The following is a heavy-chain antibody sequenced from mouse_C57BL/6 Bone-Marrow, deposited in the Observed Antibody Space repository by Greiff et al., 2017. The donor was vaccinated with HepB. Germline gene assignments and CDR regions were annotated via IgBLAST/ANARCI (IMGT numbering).Heavy chain of an antibody. CDR2: IYPRSGNT. CDR3: ARERGYYYGSRPWFAY. D-gene: IGHD1-1*01. Sequence: VQLQQSGAELARPGASVKLSCKASGYTFTSYGISWVKQRTGQGLEWIGEIYPRSGNTYYNEKFEGKATLTADKSSSTAYMELRSLTSEDSAVYFCARERGYYYGSRPWFAYWGQGTLVTVSA. CDR1: GYTFTSYG. V-gene: IGHV1-81*01. J-gene: IGHJ3*01.